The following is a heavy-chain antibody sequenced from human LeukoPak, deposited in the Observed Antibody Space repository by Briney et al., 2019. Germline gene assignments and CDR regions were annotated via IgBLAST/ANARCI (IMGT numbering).Heavy chain of an antibody. J-gene: IGHJ3*02. CDR2: IRSGGTNT. Sequence: GGSLRLSCAASGFTFSSFSMNWVRQAPGKGLEWVSYIRSGGTNTDYTGSVKGRFTISRDNAKNSLYLQMNSLRAEDTALYYCAKEYGSGSYYGDAFDIWGQGTMVTVSS. D-gene: IGHD3-10*01. CDR1: GFTFSSFS. CDR3: AKEYGSGSYYGDAFDI. V-gene: IGHV3-48*04.